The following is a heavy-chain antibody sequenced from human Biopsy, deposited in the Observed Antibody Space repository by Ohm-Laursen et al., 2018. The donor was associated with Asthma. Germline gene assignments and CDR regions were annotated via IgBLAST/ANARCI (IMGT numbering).Heavy chain of an antibody. CDR2: IWYDGRKK. CDR3: ARKIAARGGMGV. D-gene: IGHD6-6*01. Sequence: SLRLSCAASGITFSTYGMHWVRQAPGKGLKWVSFIWYDGRKKTYADSVKGRFTISRDNSKNTLYLQMNSLRAEGTAVYYCARKIAARGGMGVWGQGTTVTVSS. CDR1: GITFSTYG. J-gene: IGHJ6*02. V-gene: IGHV3-33*01.